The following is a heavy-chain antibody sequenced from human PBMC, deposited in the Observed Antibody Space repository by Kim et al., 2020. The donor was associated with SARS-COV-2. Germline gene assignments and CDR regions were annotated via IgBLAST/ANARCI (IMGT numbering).Heavy chain of an antibody. J-gene: IGHJ4*02. CDR1: GFTFSNAW. Sequence: GGSLRLSCAASGFTFSNAWMSWVRQAPGKGLEWVGRIKRKSDGETTDYATHVKGRFTISKDHSENTVYLKMNSLEIEDTGLYCGTTYDNWGQGTLVTVSS. CDR2: IKRKSDGETT. V-gene: IGHV3-15*01. CDR3: TTYDN.